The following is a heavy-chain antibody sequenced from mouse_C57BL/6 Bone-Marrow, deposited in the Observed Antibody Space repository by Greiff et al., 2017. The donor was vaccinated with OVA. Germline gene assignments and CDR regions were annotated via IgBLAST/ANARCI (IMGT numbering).Heavy chain of an antibody. Sequence: QVQLQQPGAELVKPGASVKMSCKASGYTFTSYWITWVKQRPGQGLEWIGDIYPGSGSTNYNEKFKSKATLTVDTSSSTAYMQLSSLTSEDSAVYYGARSPYYYGSREYYFDYWGQGTTLTVSS. CDR1: GYTFTSYW. CDR2: IYPGSGST. J-gene: IGHJ2*01. V-gene: IGHV1-55*01. CDR3: ARSPYYYGSREYYFDY. D-gene: IGHD1-1*01.